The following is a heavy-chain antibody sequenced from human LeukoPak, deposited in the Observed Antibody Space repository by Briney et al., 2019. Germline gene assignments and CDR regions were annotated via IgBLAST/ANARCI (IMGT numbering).Heavy chain of an antibody. CDR2: IYYSGST. V-gene: IGHV4-59*01. CDR3: ARSDSSGYYATLDY. D-gene: IGHD3-22*01. CDR1: GGSISSYY. J-gene: IGHJ4*02. Sequence: SEALSLTCTVSGGSISSYYWSWIRQPPGKGLKWIGYIYYSGSTNYNPSLKSRVTISVDTSKNQFSLKLSSVTAADTAVYYCARSDSSGYYATLDYWGQGTLVTVSS.